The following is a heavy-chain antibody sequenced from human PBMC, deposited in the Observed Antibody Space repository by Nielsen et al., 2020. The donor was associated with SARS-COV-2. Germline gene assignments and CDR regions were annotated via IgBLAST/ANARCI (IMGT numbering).Heavy chain of an antibody. Sequence: SETLSLTCTVSGGSISSSSYYWGWIRQPPGKGLEWIGSIYYSGSTYYNPSLKSRVTISVDTSKNQFSLKLSSVTAADTAVYYCARDRVVVVPAAMPARIHHWFDPWGQGTLVTVSS. CDR3: ARDRVVVVPAAMPARIHHWFDP. CDR2: IYYSGST. D-gene: IGHD2-2*01. CDR1: GGSISSSSYY. V-gene: IGHV4-39*07. J-gene: IGHJ5*02.